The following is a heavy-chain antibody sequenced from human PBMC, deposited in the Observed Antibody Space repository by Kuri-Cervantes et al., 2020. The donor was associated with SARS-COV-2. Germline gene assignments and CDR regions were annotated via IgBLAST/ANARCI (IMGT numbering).Heavy chain of an antibody. Sequence: ASVKVSCKASGYTFTGYYMHWVRQAPGQGLEWMGWINPNSGGTNYAQKFQGRVTMTRDTSISTAYMELSRLRSDDTAVYYCARDNSIAARRFDYWGQGTLVTVSS. D-gene: IGHD6-6*01. CDR1: GYTFTGYY. CDR2: INPNSGGT. V-gene: IGHV1-2*02. CDR3: ARDNSIAARRFDY. J-gene: IGHJ4*02.